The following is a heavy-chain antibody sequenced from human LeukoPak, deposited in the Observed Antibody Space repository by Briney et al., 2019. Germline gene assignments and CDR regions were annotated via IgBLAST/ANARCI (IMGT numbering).Heavy chain of an antibody. CDR3: ARRSYGGNSQAGNNWFDP. D-gene: IGHD4-23*01. V-gene: IGHV5-51*01. Sequence: GESLKISCKGSGYSFTSYWIGWVRQMPGKGLEWMGIIYPGDSDTRYSPSFQGQVTISADKSISTAYLQWSSLKASDTAMYYCARRSYGGNSQAGNNWFDPWGQGTLVTVSS. CDR2: IYPGDSDT. J-gene: IGHJ5*02. CDR1: GYSFTSYW.